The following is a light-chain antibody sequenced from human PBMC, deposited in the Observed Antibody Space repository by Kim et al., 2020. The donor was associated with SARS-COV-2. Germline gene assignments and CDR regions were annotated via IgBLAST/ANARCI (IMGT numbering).Light chain of an antibody. CDR1: QGIRYG. CDR3: LEYNSYPYT. CDR2: AAS. J-gene: IGKJ2*01. V-gene: IGKV1-17*01. Sequence: SASVGDRVTFTCRARQGIRYGLGWYQQKPGKAPKRLISAASSLQSGVPSRFSGSGSGTEFTLTISSLQPEDFATYYCLEYNSYPYTFGQGAKLEI.